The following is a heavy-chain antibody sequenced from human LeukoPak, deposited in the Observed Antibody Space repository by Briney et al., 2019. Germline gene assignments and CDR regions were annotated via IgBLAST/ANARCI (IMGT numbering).Heavy chain of an antibody. V-gene: IGHV4-59*01. Sequence: SETLSLTCTVSGGSISNYFWSWIRQPPGKGLEWIGFITYSGSTDHNPSLKSRVTISVDASKNQFSLKLTSVTAADTAVYYCVRHTTSGWYQVVYWGQGTLVTVS. CDR2: ITYSGST. CDR3: VRHTTSGWYQVVY. J-gene: IGHJ4*02. D-gene: IGHD6-19*01. CDR1: GGSISNYF.